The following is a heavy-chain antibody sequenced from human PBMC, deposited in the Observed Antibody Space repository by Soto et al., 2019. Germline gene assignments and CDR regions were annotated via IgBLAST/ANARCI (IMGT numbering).Heavy chain of an antibody. CDR3: ARDFSKSNLDS. CDR1: GFTFSSNW. J-gene: IGHJ4*02. D-gene: IGHD2-2*01. CDR2: IKSDGSKT. V-gene: IGHV3-7*01. Sequence: GGSLRLSCAASGFTFSSNWMSWVRQAPGKGLEWVANIKSDGSKTNYVDSVKGRFTISRDNAKNSLHLLMNSLRVEDTGVYYCARDFSKSNLDSWGQGSLVTVSS.